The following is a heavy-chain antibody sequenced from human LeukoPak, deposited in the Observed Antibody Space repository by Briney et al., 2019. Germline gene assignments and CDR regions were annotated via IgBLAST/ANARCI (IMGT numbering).Heavy chain of an antibody. CDR1: GFTFSSYW. CDR3: ARDGDYCSSTSCYPTTFDY. Sequence: GGSLRLSCAASGFTFSSYWMSWVRQAPGKGLEWVANIKQDGSEKYYVDSVKGRFTISRDNSKNTLYLQMNSLRAEDTAVYYCARDGDYCSSTSCYPTTFDYWGQGTLVTVSS. D-gene: IGHD2-2*01. V-gene: IGHV3-7*01. CDR2: IKQDGSEK. J-gene: IGHJ4*02.